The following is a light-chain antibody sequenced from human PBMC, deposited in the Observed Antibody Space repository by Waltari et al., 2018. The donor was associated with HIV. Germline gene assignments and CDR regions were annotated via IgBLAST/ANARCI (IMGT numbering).Light chain of an antibody. V-gene: IGKV3-20*01. CDR3: QQYGSPPPYT. CDR2: GAS. J-gene: IGKJ2*01. CDR1: PQITGVY. Sequence: QSPATLSLSSGDRALLPFCPSPQITGVYLAWYQQKPGQAAISLSYGASNRATGIPDRFSGRGSGTDFTHYISRLEPEDFAVYYCQQYGSPPPYTSGQETKV.